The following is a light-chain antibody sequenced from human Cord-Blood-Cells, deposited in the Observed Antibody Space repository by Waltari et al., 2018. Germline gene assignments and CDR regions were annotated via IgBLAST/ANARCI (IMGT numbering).Light chain of an antibody. Sequence: DIQMTQSPSSLSASVGDRVTITCRASQSISSYLNWYQQKPGKAPKLLIYAASSLQSGVPSRFSGSGSGTDFTLTISSLQPEDCATYDCQQSYSFGQGTRLEIK. J-gene: IGKJ5*01. CDR2: AAS. CDR3: QQSYS. CDR1: QSISSY. V-gene: IGKV1-39*01.